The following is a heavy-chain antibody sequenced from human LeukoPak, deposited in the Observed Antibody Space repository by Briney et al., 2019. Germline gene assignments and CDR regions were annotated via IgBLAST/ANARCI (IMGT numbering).Heavy chain of an antibody. V-gene: IGHV4-38-2*02. J-gene: IGHJ4*02. CDR3: SGERAGTIIDY. D-gene: IGHD6-13*01. CDR2: IYYTGGT. CDR1: GFTFSSYS. Sequence: GSLRLSCAASGFTFSSYSMNWVRQAPGKGLEWIGSIYYTGGTYDNPSLKSRVTISLDTSKNQFSLSLSSVTAADAAVYYWSGERAGTIIDYWGQGTLVTVSS.